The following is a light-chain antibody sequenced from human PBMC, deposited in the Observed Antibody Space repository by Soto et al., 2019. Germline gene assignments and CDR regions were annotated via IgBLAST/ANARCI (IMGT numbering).Light chain of an antibody. CDR2: DNN. CDR1: SSNIGAGYD. V-gene: IGLV1-40*01. CDR3: QSYDSSLSGSTV. Sequence: QSVLTQPPSVSGAPGQRVTISCTGSSSNIGAGYDVHWYQQLPGTAPKLLISDNNNRPSGVPDRFSGSKSDTSASLAITGLQAEDEADYYCQSYDSSLSGSTVFGTGTKVTVL. J-gene: IGLJ1*01.